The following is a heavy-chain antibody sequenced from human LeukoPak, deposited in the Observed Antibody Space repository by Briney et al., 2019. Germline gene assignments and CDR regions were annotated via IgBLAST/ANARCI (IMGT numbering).Heavy chain of an antibody. Sequence: ASVKVSCKASGYTFTSYDINWVRQATGQGLEWMGWMNPISGNTGYAQKFQGGVTMTRNTSISTAYMELSSLGSEDTAVYYCARGDYYGSGSQMNAFDIWGQGTMVTVSS. CDR2: MNPISGNT. J-gene: IGHJ3*02. D-gene: IGHD3-10*01. CDR1: GYTFTSYD. V-gene: IGHV1-8*01. CDR3: ARGDYYGSGSQMNAFDI.